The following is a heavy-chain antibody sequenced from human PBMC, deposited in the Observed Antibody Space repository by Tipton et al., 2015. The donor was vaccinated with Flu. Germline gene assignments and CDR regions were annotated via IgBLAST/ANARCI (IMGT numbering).Heavy chain of an antibody. J-gene: IGHJ4*02. CDR2: VHHIGST. CDR1: GYSVSSDFY. Sequence: LRLSCAVSGYSVSSDFYWGWIRQSPGKGPEWIGSVHHIGSTYYNPSLKSRVTISLDTSKNQFSLNLNSVTAADTAVYYCGRLPIVLAGAGRVDYWGQGTLVTVSS. V-gene: IGHV4-38-2*01. CDR3: GRLPIVLAGAGRVDY. D-gene: IGHD3-9*01.